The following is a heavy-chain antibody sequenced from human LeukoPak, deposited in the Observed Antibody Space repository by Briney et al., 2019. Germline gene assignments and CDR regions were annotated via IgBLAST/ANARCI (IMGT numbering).Heavy chain of an antibody. V-gene: IGHV4-38-2*02. D-gene: IGHD6-13*01. J-gene: IGHJ5*02. Sequence: SETLSLTCTVSGYSISSGYYWGWIRQPPGKGLEWIGSIYHSGSTYYNPSLKSRVTISVDTSKNQFSLKLSSVTAADTAVYYCARDFIAAAWFDPWGQGTLVTVSS. CDR1: GYSISSGYY. CDR3: ARDFIAAAWFDP. CDR2: IYHSGST.